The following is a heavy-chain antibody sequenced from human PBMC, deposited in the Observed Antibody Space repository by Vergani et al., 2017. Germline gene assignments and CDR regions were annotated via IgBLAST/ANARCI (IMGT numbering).Heavy chain of an antibody. Sequence: QVQLQASGPGRVKPSQTLSLTCTMSGGSISAGYYFWSWIRQPAGKGLEWLGHFSASGNASHSPSLKTRVSMSVDTSKNQFSLTVTSVTAADTAIYFCARRSGGYYSGGKVHPLRTAFDVWGHGTVVTVSS. CDR1: GGSISAGYYF. CDR3: ARRSGGYYSGGKVHPLRTAFDV. CDR2: FSASGNA. D-gene: IGHD2-15*01. J-gene: IGHJ3*01. V-gene: IGHV4-61*02.